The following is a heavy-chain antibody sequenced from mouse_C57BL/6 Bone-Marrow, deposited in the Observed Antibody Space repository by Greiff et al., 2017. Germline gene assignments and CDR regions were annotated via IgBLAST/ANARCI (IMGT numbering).Heavy chain of an antibody. J-gene: IGHJ4*01. CDR3: AFYGPYAMDY. CDR1: GYTFTSYG. V-gene: IGHV1-81*01. Sequence: VQLVESGAELARPGASVKLSCKASGYTFTSYGISWVKQRTGQGLEWIGEIYPRSGNTYYNEKFKGKATLTADKSSSTAYMELRSLTSEDSAVYFCAFYGPYAMDYWGQGTSVTVSS. CDR2: IYPRSGNT. D-gene: IGHD1-1*01.